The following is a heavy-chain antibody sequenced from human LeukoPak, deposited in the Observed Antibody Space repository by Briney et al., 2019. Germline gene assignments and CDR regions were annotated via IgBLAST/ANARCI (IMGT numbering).Heavy chain of an antibody. J-gene: IGHJ4*02. CDR2: INPNSGGI. CDR3: ARDDRTIAAAGTPDY. V-gene: IGHV1-2*06. Sequence: ASVKVSCKASGYTFTGYYMHWVRQAPGQGLEWMGRINPNSGGINYAQKFQGRVTMTRDASISTAYMELSRLRSDDTAVCYCARDDRTIAAAGTPDYWGQGTLVTVSS. D-gene: IGHD6-13*01. CDR1: GYTFTGYY.